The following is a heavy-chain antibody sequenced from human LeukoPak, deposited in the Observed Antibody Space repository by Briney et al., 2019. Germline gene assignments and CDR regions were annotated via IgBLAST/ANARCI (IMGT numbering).Heavy chain of an antibody. CDR1: GFTITNYA. CDR3: ARNSGGSWDIVAEPIMGFDY. Sequence: GGSLRLSCAASGFTITNYALSWVRQTPEKGLEWVSTVSGRSDSAYYADSAKGRFTISRDTSKNTMYLQMNSLRAEDTAVYYCARNSGGSWDIVAEPIMGFDYWGQGTLVTVSS. D-gene: IGHD5-12*01. CDR2: VSGRSDSA. J-gene: IGHJ4*02. V-gene: IGHV3-23*01.